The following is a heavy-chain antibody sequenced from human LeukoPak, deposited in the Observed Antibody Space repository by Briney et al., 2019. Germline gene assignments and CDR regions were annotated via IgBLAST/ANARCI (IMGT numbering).Heavy chain of an antibody. V-gene: IGHV3-30-3*01. J-gene: IGHJ4*02. CDR2: ISYDGSNK. Sequence: GRSLRLSCAASGFTFSSYAMHWVRQAPGKGLEWVAVISYDGSNKNYADSVKGRFTISRDNSKNTLYLQMNSLRAEDTAVYYCARDPESSGWYDYWGQGTLVTVSS. CDR3: ARDPESSGWYDY. D-gene: IGHD6-19*01. CDR1: GFTFSSYA.